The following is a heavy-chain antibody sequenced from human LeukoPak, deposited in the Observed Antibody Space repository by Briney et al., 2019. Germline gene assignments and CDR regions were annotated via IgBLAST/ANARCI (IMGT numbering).Heavy chain of an antibody. J-gene: IGHJ4*02. CDR1: GGSINSGGYY. CDR2: IYYSGST. Sequence: SQTPSLTCTVSGGSINSGGYYWSWIRQHPGKGLEWIGYIYYSGSTYYNPSLKSRVTISVDTSKNQFSLKLSSVTAADTAVYYCARYKDSGYERGLRYWGQGTLVTVSS. CDR3: ARYKDSGYERGLRY. D-gene: IGHD5-12*01. V-gene: IGHV4-31*03.